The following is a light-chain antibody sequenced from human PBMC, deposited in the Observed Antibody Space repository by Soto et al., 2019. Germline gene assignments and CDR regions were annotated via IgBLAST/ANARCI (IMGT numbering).Light chain of an antibody. V-gene: IGKV1-9*01. CDR1: QGISSF. CDR3: QQLESYPST. CDR2: AAS. Sequence: IHLTQSPSFLSASVGDKVTITCRASQGISSFLAWYQQKPGKAPKLLSYAASTLQIGVPSRFSGSGSGTDFTLTISSLQPEDFATYYCQQLESYPSTFGGGTKVAI. J-gene: IGKJ4*01.